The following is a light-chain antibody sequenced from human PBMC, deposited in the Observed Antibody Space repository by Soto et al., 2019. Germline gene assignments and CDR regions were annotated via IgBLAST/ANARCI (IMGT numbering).Light chain of an antibody. J-gene: IGKJ4*01. CDR1: HGLVRD. V-gene: IGKV3-15*01. CDR3: QQYGSFPLT. CDR2: GAS. Sequence: DIRMTQSPSTLSASAGDRATITCRASHGLVRDLAWYQQKPGQAPRLLIFGASTRATGVPARFSGSGSGTDFTLTISRLEPEDFAVYYCQQYGSFPLTFGGGTKVDIK.